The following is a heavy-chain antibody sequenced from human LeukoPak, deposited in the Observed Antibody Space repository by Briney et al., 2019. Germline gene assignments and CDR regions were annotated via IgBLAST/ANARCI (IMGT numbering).Heavy chain of an antibody. V-gene: IGHV4-59*01. CDR1: GGSISSYY. CDR2: IYYSGSN. CDR3: ASSYYDSSGYFLMDDY. J-gene: IGHJ4*02. Sequence: SETLSLTCTVSGGSISSYYCSWIRHPPGKGLEWIGYIYYSGSNNYNPSLKSRVTISVDTSKNQFSLKLSSVTAADTAVYYCASSYYDSSGYFLMDDYWGQGTLVTVSS. D-gene: IGHD3-22*01.